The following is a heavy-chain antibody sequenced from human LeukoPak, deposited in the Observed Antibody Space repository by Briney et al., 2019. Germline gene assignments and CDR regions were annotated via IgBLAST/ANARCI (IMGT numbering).Heavy chain of an antibody. CDR1: GGSISSYY. J-gene: IGHJ5*02. D-gene: IGHD5-12*01. Sequence: PSETLSLTCTVSGGSISSYYWSWIRQPPGKGLEWIGYIYTSGSTNYNPSLKSRVTISVDTSKNQFSLKLSSVTAADTAVYYCARHPLYSGYDSNWFDPWGQGTLVTVSS. CDR3: ARHPLYSGYDSNWFDP. V-gene: IGHV4-4*09. CDR2: IYTSGST.